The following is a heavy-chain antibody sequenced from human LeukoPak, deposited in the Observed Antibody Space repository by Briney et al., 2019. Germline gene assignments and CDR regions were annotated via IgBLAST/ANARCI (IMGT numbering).Heavy chain of an antibody. J-gene: IGHJ4*02. CDR1: GFTFSSYG. V-gene: IGHV3-33*01. Sequence: GGSLRLSCAASGFTFSSYGMHWVRQAPGKGLEWVAVIWYDGSNKYYADSVKGRFIISRDKAKNSLYLQMNSLRVEDTAVYYCARGGTPYSDFWGGQWVDYWGQGTLVTVSS. CDR3: ARGGTPYSDFWGGQWVDY. CDR2: IWYDGSNK. D-gene: IGHD3-3*01.